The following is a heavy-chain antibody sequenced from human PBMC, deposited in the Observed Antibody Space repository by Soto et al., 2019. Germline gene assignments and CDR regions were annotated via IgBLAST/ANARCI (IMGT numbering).Heavy chain of an antibody. CDR2: IYYSGST. CDR3: ARSRYCSGGSCSPNRFDY. J-gene: IGHJ4*02. V-gene: IGHV4-59*01. CDR1: GGSISSDY. Sequence: PSETLSLTCTVSGGSISSDYLSWIRQPPGKGLEWIGYIYYSGSTNYNPALKSRVTISVDTSKNQFSLKLSSVTAADTAVYYCARSRYCSGGSCSPNRFDYWGQGTLVTVSS. D-gene: IGHD2-15*01.